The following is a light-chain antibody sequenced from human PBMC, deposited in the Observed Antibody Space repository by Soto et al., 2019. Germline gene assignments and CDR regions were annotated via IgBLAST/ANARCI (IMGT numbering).Light chain of an antibody. J-gene: IGLJ2*01. Sequence: QSVLTQPPSVSGAPGQRVTISCTGSSSNIGAGYDVHWYQQLPGTAPKLLIYGNSNRPSGVPDRFSGSKSGTSASLAITGLQVEDEVDYYGQSFDSSLSGSHVVFGGGTKVTVL. CDR2: GNS. V-gene: IGLV1-40*01. CDR3: QSFDSSLSGSHVV. CDR1: SSNIGAGYD.